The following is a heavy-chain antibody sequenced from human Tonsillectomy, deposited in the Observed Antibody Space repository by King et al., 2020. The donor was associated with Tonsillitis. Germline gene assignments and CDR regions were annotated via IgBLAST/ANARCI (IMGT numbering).Heavy chain of an antibody. CDR3: AHSSSWYYYYYYYYMDV. D-gene: IGHD6-13*01. CDR1: GFSLSTSGVG. V-gene: IGHV2-5*02. CDR2: LNWDDDK. Sequence: TLKESGPTLVKPTQTLTLTCTFSGFSLSTSGVGVGWIRQPPGKALDWLALLNWDDDKRYSTSLKSRLTITKDTSKNQLVLTMTNMDPVDTATYYCAHSSSWYYYYYYYYMDVWGKGTTVTVSS. J-gene: IGHJ6*03.